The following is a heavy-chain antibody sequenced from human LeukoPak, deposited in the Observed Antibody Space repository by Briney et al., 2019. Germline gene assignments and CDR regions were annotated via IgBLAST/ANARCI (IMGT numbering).Heavy chain of an antibody. CDR3: ARVRFVGLYDLRSYYFDY. V-gene: IGHV1-2*02. CDR2: INPNSGGT. CDR1: GYTFTGYY. D-gene: IGHD3-3*01. Sequence: ASVKVSCKASGYTFTGYYMHWVRQAPGQGLEWMGWINPNSGGTNFAQKFQGRVTMTRDTSISTAYMELSRLRSDDTAVYYCARVRFVGLYDLRSYYFDYWGQGTLVTVSS. J-gene: IGHJ4*02.